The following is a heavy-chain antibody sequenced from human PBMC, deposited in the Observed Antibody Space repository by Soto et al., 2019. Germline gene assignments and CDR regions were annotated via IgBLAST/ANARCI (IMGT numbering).Heavy chain of an antibody. V-gene: IGHV3-33*01. D-gene: IGHD6-13*01. CDR1: GFTFNNYG. CDR2: IWNDGNGY. CDR3: ARRQISPPTRGAASARGGMDV. Sequence: SLRLSRAASGFTFNNYGMHWVRQAPGKGLEWVAVIWNDGNGYYYANSVKGRFTISRDNSKNTLYLQMSSLRVEDTAVYYCARRQISPPTRGAASARGGMDVWGQGTTVTVSS. J-gene: IGHJ6*02.